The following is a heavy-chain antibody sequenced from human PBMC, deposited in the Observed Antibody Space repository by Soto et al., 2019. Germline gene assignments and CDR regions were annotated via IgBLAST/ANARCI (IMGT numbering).Heavy chain of an antibody. CDR3: ARGSTIFDYFDY. D-gene: IGHD3-3*01. CDR1: GYTFSSYG. CDR2: ISAYNDNT. V-gene: IGHV1-18*01. Sequence: QVQLVQSGGEVKKPGASVKVSCKASGYTFSSYGITWVRQAPGQGLEWMGWISAYNDNTNYAQKLQARVIMTIDTSTSTAYIELRSLRSDDTAVYYCARGSTIFDYFDYWGQGTLVTVSS. J-gene: IGHJ4*02.